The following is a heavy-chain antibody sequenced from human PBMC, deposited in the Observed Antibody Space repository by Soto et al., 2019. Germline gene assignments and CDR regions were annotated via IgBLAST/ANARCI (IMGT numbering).Heavy chain of an antibody. CDR2: IYYTGST. Sequence: SETLSLTCPVSGGSISRYYWGWVRQPLGKGLEWFGDIYYTGSTGDSTSLRSRVISSVDTSKNQLSLKLSSVTAADTAVYYCARDLANSNPYYFDYWGQGTLVTVSS. CDR1: GGSISRYY. D-gene: IGHD4-4*01. J-gene: IGHJ4*02. CDR3: ARDLANSNPYYFDY. V-gene: IGHV4-59*01.